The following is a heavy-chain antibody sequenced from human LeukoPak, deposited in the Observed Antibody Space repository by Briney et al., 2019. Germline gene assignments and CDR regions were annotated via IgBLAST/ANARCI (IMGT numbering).Heavy chain of an antibody. D-gene: IGHD3-10*01. CDR3: AKDDAWLRFGE. Sequence: GGSLRLSCAASRFTFSTYTMNWVRQAPGKGLEWVSSITRSSRYIYYADSVKGRFTISRDNSKNTLYLEVISLTAEDTAVYYCAKDDAWLRFGEWSQGTLVTVSS. J-gene: IGHJ4*02. CDR2: ITRSSRYI. V-gene: IGHV3-21*04. CDR1: RFTFSTYT.